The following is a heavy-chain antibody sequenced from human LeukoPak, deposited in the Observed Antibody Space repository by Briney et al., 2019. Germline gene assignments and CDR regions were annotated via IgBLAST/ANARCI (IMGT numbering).Heavy chain of an antibody. CDR1: GYTLTELS. Sequence: ASVKVSCKVSGYTLTELSMHWVRQAPGKGLEWMGGFDPDDGETIYAQKFQGRVTMTEDTSTDTAYMELSSLRSEDTAVYYCATDSLIAAAGTYQGFDYWGQGTLVTVSS. CDR2: FDPDDGET. CDR3: ATDSLIAAAGTYQGFDY. J-gene: IGHJ4*02. D-gene: IGHD6-13*01. V-gene: IGHV1-24*01.